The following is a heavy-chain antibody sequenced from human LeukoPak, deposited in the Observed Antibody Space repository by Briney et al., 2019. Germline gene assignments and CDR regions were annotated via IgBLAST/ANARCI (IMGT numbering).Heavy chain of an antibody. Sequence: SQTLSLTCTVSGGSISSGSYYWGWIRQPAGKGLEWIERIYTSGSTNYNPSLKSRVTISVDTSKNQFSLKLSSVTAADTAVYYCARASAMAIGDAFDIWGQGTMVTVSS. CDR2: IYTSGST. CDR3: ARASAMAIGDAFDI. J-gene: IGHJ3*02. CDR1: GGSISSGSYY. V-gene: IGHV4-61*02. D-gene: IGHD5-18*01.